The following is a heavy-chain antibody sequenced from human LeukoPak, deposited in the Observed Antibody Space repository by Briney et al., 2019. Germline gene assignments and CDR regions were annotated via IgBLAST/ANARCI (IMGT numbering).Heavy chain of an antibody. CDR2: IIPIFGTA. CDR3: ARSPVGYSYGYGWADSYYYYGMDV. CDR1: GGTFSIYA. D-gene: IGHD5-18*01. Sequence: ASVTVSCKASGGTFSIYAISWVRQAPGQGLEWMGGIIPIFGTANYAQKFQGRVTITADESTSTAYMELSSLRSEDTAVYYCARSPVGYSYGYGWADSYYYYGMDVWGQGTTVTVSS. J-gene: IGHJ6*02. V-gene: IGHV1-69*13.